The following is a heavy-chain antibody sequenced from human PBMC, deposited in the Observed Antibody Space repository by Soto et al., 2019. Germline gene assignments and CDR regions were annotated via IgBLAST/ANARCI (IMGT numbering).Heavy chain of an antibody. Sequence: GGSLRLSCAASGVSFGNYWMHWVRQAPGKGLVWVARINSDGSSTSYADSVKGRFTISRDNAKNTLYLQMNSLRAEDTAMYYCTKVISTVGGDFDSWGQGTLVTVS. CDR2: INSDGSST. V-gene: IGHV3-74*01. D-gene: IGHD3-16*01. CDR1: GVSFGNYW. CDR3: TKVISTVGGDFDS. J-gene: IGHJ4*02.